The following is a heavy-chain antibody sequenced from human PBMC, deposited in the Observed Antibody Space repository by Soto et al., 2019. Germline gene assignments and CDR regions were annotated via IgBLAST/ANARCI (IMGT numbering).Heavy chain of an antibody. J-gene: IGHJ4*02. V-gene: IGHV4-59*01. CDR2: IYYSGST. D-gene: IGHD2-21*02. CDR1: GGSISSYY. Sequence: SETRSLTCTVSGGSISSYYWSWIRQPPGKGLEWIGYIYYSGSTNYNPSLKSRVTISVDTSKNQFSLKLSSVTAADTAVYYCAREGRGVYGGNSVFDYWGQGTLVTVSS. CDR3: AREGRGVYGGNSVFDY.